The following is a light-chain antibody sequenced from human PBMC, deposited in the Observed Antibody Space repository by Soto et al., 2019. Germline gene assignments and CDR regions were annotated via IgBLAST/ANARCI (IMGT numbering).Light chain of an antibody. CDR1: SSDVGFYNY. CDR2: EVT. V-gene: IGLV2-14*01. J-gene: IGLJ3*02. Sequence: QSALTQPASVSGSPGQSIAISCTGSSSDVGFYNYVSWYQQHPGKVPKLIIYEVTNRPSGVSNRFSGSKSGNTASLTISGLQAEDEADYYCSSYTTSPSPQWVFAGGTKLTVL. CDR3: SSYTTSPSPQWV.